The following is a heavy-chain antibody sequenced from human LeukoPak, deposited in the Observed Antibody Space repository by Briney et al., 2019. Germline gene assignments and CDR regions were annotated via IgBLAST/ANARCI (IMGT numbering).Heavy chain of an antibody. CDR2: FYYSGNT. CDR3: ATVRPENSGSYYWDY. Sequence: PSETLSLTCTVSGGSISSYYWSWIRQPPAKGLEWIGCFYYSGNTHSNPSLKSRVTISVDTSKNQFSLKLMSVTAADTAVYYCATVRPENSGSYYWDYWGQGTLVTVSS. J-gene: IGHJ4*02. V-gene: IGHV4-59*08. CDR1: GGSISSYY. D-gene: IGHD1-26*01.